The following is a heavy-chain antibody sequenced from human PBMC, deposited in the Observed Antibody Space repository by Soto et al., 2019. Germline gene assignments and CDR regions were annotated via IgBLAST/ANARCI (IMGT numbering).Heavy chain of an antibody. CDR2: IYYSGST. CDR1: GGSISSYY. Sequence: ASETLSLTCTVSGGSISSYYWSWLRKPPGKGLEWIGYIYYSGSTTYNPSLKSRVTISVDTSKNQFSLKLSSVTAADTAVYYSARADYGDPNFDYWGQGTLVTVSS. CDR3: ARADYGDPNFDY. J-gene: IGHJ4*02. D-gene: IGHD4-17*01. V-gene: IGHV4-59*01.